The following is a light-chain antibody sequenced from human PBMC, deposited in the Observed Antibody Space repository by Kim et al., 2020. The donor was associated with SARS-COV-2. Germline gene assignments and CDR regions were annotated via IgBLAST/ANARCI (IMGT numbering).Light chain of an antibody. V-gene: IGKV3-20*01. CDR2: GAS. Sequence: SPGERATRSCRASQSLTTNYLAWYQQKPGQAPTRLIYGASSRATNIPDRFSGSGSGTDFTLTISRLEPEDFAVYFCQQYVSSSWTFGQGTKVDIK. CDR1: QSLTTNY. J-gene: IGKJ1*01. CDR3: QQYVSSSWT.